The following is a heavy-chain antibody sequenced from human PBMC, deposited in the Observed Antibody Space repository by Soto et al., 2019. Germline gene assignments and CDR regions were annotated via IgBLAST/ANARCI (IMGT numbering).Heavy chain of an antibody. CDR3: ARHGGWLVHLDY. CDR1: GGSISSNNYY. CDR2: IYNSGSS. J-gene: IGHJ4*02. D-gene: IGHD6-19*01. V-gene: IGHV4-39*01. Sequence: SETLSLTCTVSGGSISSNNYYWGWIRQPPGKGPEWIGTIYNSGSSYYNPSLKSRVTMSVDTSKNQFSLKLSSVTATDTAVYYCARHGGWLVHLDYWGQGSLVTVSS.